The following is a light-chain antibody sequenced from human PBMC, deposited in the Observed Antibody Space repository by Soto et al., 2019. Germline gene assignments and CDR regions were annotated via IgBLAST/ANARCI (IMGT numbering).Light chain of an antibody. J-gene: IGLJ1*01. CDR3: CSYAVTFYV. CDR2: DVS. CDR1: STDVGASNN. Sequence: QSVLTQPRSVSGSHGHSVTISGTGTSTDVGASNNVAWYQHLPGRAPILMIYDVSERPSGVPDRFSGSKSGNTASLTISGLQADDEADYYFCSYAVTFYVFGTGTKVTVL. V-gene: IGLV2-11*01.